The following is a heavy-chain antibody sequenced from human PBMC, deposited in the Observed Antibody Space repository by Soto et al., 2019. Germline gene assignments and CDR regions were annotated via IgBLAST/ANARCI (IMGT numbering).Heavy chain of an antibody. Sequence: GGSLRLSCAASGFTFSSYSMNWVRQAPGKGLEWVSSISSSSSYIYYADSVKGRFTISRDNAKNSLYLQMNSLRAEDTAVYYCARGSRLEYYDFWSGYYMDVWGKGTTVTVSS. CDR2: ISSSSSYI. CDR1: GFTFSSYS. V-gene: IGHV3-21*01. CDR3: ARGSRLEYYDFWSGYYMDV. J-gene: IGHJ6*03. D-gene: IGHD3-3*01.